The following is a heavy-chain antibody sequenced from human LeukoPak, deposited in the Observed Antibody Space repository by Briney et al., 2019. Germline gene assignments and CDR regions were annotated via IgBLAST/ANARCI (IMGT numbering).Heavy chain of an antibody. CDR3: ARDIGGGNYFDY. V-gene: IGHV3-53*01. CDR2: LYSGGTT. Sequence: GGSLRLSCAASGFAVSSNYMSWVRQAPGKGLEWVSVLYSGGTTYYSDSVKGRFTISRDNSKNTLYLQMNSLRAEDTAVYYCARDIGGGNYFDYWGQGTLVTVSS. D-gene: IGHD1-26*01. J-gene: IGHJ4*02. CDR1: GFAVSSNY.